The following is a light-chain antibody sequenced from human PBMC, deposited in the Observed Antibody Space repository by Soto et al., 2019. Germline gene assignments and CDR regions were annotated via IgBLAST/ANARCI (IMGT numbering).Light chain of an antibody. V-gene: IGKV3-20*01. CDR2: GAS. Sequence: EIVLTQSPGTLSLSPGERATLSCRASQSISSIYLAWYQQQPGQAPRLLIHGASSRATCIPDRFSGSGSGTDFTLTISRLEPEDFAVYFCQQYGSSPLTFGQGTRLEIK. CDR1: QSISSIY. J-gene: IGKJ5*01. CDR3: QQYGSSPLT.